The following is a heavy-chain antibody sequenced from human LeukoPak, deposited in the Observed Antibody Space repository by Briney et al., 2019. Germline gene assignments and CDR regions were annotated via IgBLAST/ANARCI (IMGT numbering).Heavy chain of an antibody. Sequence: GGSLTLSCAGSGFTFSSYAMSWVRQAPRQGLEGVSVISDSGDYTSYADSVRGRFTISRDNSRNTLYLQMISLRPEDTAVYYCAKDTSIGKYCTNGVCSSFDYWGQGTLVTVSS. V-gene: IGHV3-23*01. CDR1: GFTFSSYA. D-gene: IGHD2-8*01. J-gene: IGHJ4*02. CDR3: AKDTSIGKYCTNGVCSSFDY. CDR2: ISDSGDYT.